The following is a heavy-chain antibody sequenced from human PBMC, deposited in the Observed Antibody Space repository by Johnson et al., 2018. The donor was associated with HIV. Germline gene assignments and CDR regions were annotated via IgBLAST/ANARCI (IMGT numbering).Heavy chain of an antibody. Sequence: QVQLVESGGGVVQPGGSLRLSCAASGFTFSSYGMHWVRQAPGKGLEWVAFISYDESNNYYADSVTGRFTISRDNSKNTLYLQMNSLRAEDTAVYYCAKDPGRRDPHAFDIWGQGTMVIVSS. J-gene: IGHJ3*02. D-gene: IGHD2-15*01. CDR1: GFTFSSYG. CDR3: AKDPGRRDPHAFDI. CDR2: ISYDESNN. V-gene: IGHV3-30*02.